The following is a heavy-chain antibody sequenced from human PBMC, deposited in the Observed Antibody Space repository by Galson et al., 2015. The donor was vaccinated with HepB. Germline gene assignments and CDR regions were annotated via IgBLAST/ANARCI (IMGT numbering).Heavy chain of an antibody. D-gene: IGHD1-26*01. CDR3: AREFPLVLGATQFDY. V-gene: IGHV3-21*01. CDR1: GFTFSSYS. J-gene: IGHJ4*02. Sequence: SLRLSCAASGFTFSSYSMNWVRQAPGKGLEWVSSISSSSSYINYADSVKGRFTISRDNAKNSLYLQMNSLRAEDTAVYYCAREFPLVLGATQFDYWGQGTLVTVSS. CDR2: ISSSSSYI.